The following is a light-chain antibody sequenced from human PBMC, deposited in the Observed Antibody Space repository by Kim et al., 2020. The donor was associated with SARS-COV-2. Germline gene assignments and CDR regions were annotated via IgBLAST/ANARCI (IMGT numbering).Light chain of an antibody. CDR3: AAWDDSLRGRV. J-gene: IGLJ3*02. CDR2: SND. CDR1: SRNIESNL. V-gene: IGLV1-47*02. Sequence: QMVTCARSGNSRNIESNLVYLYQQFPGTPPKVLVYSNDQRPSGVPDRFSGSKSGTSASLAISGLRSEDEADYYCAAWDDSLRGRVFGGGTKVTIL.